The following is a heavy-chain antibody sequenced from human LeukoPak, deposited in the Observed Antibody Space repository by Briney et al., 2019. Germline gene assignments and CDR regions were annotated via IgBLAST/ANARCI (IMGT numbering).Heavy chain of an antibody. CDR1: GGSISSYY. D-gene: IGHD6-13*01. Sequence: PSETLSLTCTVSGGSISSYYWSWIRQPPGKGLEWIGYIYYSGSTNYNPSLKSRVTISVDTSKNQFSMQLNSVTPEDTAVYYCARDDLQLVRRLGRNTEYYYYYYMDVWGKGTTVTVSS. J-gene: IGHJ6*03. CDR2: IYYSGST. CDR3: ARDDLQLVRRLGRNTEYYYYYYMDV. V-gene: IGHV4-59*12.